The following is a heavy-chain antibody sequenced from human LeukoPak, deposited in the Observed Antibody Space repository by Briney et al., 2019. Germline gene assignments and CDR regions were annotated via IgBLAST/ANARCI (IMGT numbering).Heavy chain of an antibody. CDR3: ARGDSLPVLDY. CDR2: IGGSGENT. D-gene: IGHD3-22*01. J-gene: IGHJ4*02. Sequence: GGSLRLSCVTSGFGFSSYTMHWVRQAPGKGLEYVGAIGGSGENTYYVSSVKGRFIISRDNSKNTLYLQMGSLRAEDMALYYCARGDSLPVLDYWGQGILVSVSS. V-gene: IGHV3-64*01. CDR1: GFGFSSYT.